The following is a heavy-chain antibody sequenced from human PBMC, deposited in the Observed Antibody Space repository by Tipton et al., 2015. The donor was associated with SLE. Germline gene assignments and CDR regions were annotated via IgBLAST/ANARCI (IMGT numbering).Heavy chain of an antibody. CDR3: AKRGFFVAVAGSYYFDD. D-gene: IGHD6-19*01. CDR1: GFTFTNYA. Sequence: GSLRLSCAASGFTFTNYAMNWVRQAPGKGLEWVSAISGNGGSTYYGDSVRGRFTISRDNSKNTLYLQMNSLKVEDTAVYYCAKRGFFVAVAGSYYFDDWGQGTLVTVSS. V-gene: IGHV3-23*01. J-gene: IGHJ4*02. CDR2: ISGNGGST.